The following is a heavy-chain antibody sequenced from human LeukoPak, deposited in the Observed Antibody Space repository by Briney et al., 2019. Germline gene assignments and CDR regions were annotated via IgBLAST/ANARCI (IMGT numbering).Heavy chain of an antibody. Sequence: PSETLSLTCSVSGGSISGHYRTWIRQPPGKGLEWIGQIHYTGKPDYNPSLKSRITISVDTSKNQVSLQVSSVTAADSAIYYCARFGVDYDMDVWGHGTTVTVFS. V-gene: IGHV4-59*11. J-gene: IGHJ6*02. CDR2: IHYTGKP. CDR1: GGSISGHY. D-gene: IGHD3-16*01. CDR3: ARFGVDYDMDV.